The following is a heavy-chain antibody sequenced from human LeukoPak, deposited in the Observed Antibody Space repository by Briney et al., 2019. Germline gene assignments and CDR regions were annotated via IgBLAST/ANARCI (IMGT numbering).Heavy chain of an antibody. Sequence: PSETLSLTCTVSGGSISSSSYYWGWIRQPPGKGLEWIGSIYYSGSTYYNPSLKSRVTISVDTSKNQFSLKLSSVTAADTAVYYCARHGLGRGSSWYVYYWGQGTLVTVSS. CDR1: GGSISSSSYY. CDR3: ARHGLGRGSSWYVYY. V-gene: IGHV4-39*01. CDR2: IYYSGST. J-gene: IGHJ4*02. D-gene: IGHD6-13*01.